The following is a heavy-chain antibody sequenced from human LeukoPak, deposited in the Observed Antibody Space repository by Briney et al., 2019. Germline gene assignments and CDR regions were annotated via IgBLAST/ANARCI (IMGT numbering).Heavy chain of an antibody. J-gene: IGHJ4*02. CDR3: ARDRGGDCCHFDY. D-gene: IGHD2-21*02. Sequence: SETLSLTCTVSGVSISSGGYYWSWIRQHPGKGLEWIGFIYSSGTTYYNPSLRSRVIISVDTSKNHFSLKLSSVTAADTAVYYCARDRGGDCCHFDYWGQGTLVTVSS. CDR2: IYSSGTT. V-gene: IGHV4-31*03. CDR1: GVSISSGGYY.